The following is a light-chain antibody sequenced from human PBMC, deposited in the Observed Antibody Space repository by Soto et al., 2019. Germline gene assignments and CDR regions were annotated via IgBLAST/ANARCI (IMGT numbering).Light chain of an antibody. CDR3: SSYAGSNNFV. Sequence: QSVLTQPPSASGSPGQSVTISCTGTSNDVGYYDYVSWYQQCPGKAPKLMIYEVNKRPSGVPDRFSGSKSGNTAFLTVSGLRAEDEAEYHCSSYAGSNNFVFGTGTKVTVL. J-gene: IGLJ1*01. CDR2: EVN. V-gene: IGLV2-8*01. CDR1: SNDVGYYDY.